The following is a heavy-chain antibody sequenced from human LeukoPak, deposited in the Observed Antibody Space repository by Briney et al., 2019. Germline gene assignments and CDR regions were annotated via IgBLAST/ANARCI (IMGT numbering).Heavy chain of an antibody. V-gene: IGHV3-72*01. CDR2: TRNKANSYTT. J-gene: IGHJ4*02. CDR3: ARVSGSYYGHFDY. Sequence: GGSLRLSCAASGFPFSDHYMDWVRQPPGKGLEWVGRTRNKANSYTTAYAASVTGRFTISRDDSENSLYLQMNNLKTEDTAMYYCARVSGSYYGHFDYWGQGTLVTVSS. D-gene: IGHD1-26*01. CDR1: GFPFSDHY.